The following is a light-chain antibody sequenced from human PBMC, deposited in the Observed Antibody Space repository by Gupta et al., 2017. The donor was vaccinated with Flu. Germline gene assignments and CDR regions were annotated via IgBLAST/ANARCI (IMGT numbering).Light chain of an antibody. CDR2: AAS. Sequence: EIVMTQSPATLSVSPGERATLSCRASESVSTDLAWYQQKPGQAPRLLIYAASTRAPRATDIAARFSGSGSGTEFTLTISSLHSEDFAVYYCQQENNWPLTFGGGTKVEI. J-gene: IGKJ4*01. V-gene: IGKV3-15*01. CDR3: QQENNWPLT. CDR1: ESVSTD.